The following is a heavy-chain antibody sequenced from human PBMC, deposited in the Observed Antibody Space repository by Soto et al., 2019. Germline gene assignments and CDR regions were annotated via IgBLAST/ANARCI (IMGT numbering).Heavy chain of an antibody. Sequence: ESGGGVVQPGRSLRLSCAASGFTFSSYAMHWVRQAPGKGLEWVAVISYDGSNKYYADSVKGRFTISRDNSKNTLYLQMNSLRAADTAVYYCARDPPIVVVVSATPYLDSWGQGTLVTVSS. V-gene: IGHV3-30-3*01. CDR1: GFTFSSYA. CDR2: ISYDGSNK. D-gene: IGHD2-15*01. J-gene: IGHJ4*02. CDR3: ARDPPIVVVVSATPYLDS.